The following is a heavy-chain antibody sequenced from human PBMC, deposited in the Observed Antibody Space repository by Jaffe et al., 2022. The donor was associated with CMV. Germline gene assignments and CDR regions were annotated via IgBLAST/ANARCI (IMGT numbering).Heavy chain of an antibody. CDR1: GFSLSSSGVG. Sequence: QITLEESGPTLVKPTQTLTLTCTFSGFSLSSSGVGVGWIRQPPGKALEWLALIYWNNDEHYIPSLSSRLTITKDTSKNQVVLTMTNMDPVDTATYYCAHRRPAVRPGYFDFWGQGTLVTVSS. CDR2: IYWNNDE. V-gene: IGHV2-5*01. J-gene: IGHJ4*02. CDR3: AHRRPAVRPGYFDF. D-gene: IGHD6-6*01.